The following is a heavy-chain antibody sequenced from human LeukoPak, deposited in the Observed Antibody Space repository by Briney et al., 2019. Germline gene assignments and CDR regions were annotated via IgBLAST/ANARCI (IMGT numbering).Heavy chain of an antibody. CDR3: ANLLGYCSGGSCYSSVY. D-gene: IGHD2-15*01. CDR2: ISGSGGST. J-gene: IGHJ4*02. CDR1: GFTFSSYA. Sequence: TGGSLRLSXAASGFTFSSYAMSWVRQSPGEGLEWVSGISGSGGSTYYAGSVKGRFTISRDNSKNTLYLQMNSLRAEDTAVYYCANLLGYCSGGSCYSSVYWGQGTLVTVSS. V-gene: IGHV3-23*01.